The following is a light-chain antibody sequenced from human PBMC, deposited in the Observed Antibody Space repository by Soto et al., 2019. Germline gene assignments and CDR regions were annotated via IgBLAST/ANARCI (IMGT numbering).Light chain of an antibody. J-gene: IGLJ1*01. Sequence: SVLHQPPSASGSPGQSVTLSCTDTSSDVGGYTYVSWYQQHPGKAPKLMIFEVNKRPSGVPDRFSGSKSGNTASLTVSGLQAEDEAAYYCSSYAASNTFFVFGTATKVTVL. CDR2: EVN. V-gene: IGLV2-8*01. CDR3: SSYAASNTFFV. CDR1: SSDVGGYTY.